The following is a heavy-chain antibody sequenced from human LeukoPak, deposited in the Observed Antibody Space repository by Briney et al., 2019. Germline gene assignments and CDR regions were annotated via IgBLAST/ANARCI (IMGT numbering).Heavy chain of an antibody. J-gene: IGHJ4*02. Sequence: SETLSLTCAVYGGSFSGYYWSWIRQPPGKGLEWIGEINHSGSTNYNPSLKSRVTISVDTSKNQFSLKLSSVTAADTAVYYCARYSSSWYYFDYWGQGTLVTVSS. CDR3: ARYSSSWYYFDY. CDR2: INHSGST. D-gene: IGHD6-13*01. CDR1: GGSFSGYY. V-gene: IGHV4-34*01.